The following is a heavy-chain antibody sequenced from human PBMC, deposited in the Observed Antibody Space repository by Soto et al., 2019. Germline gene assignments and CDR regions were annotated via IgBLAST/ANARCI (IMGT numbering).Heavy chain of an antibody. Sequence: SETLSLTCNVSGVAVSSGGYYWSWIRQHPGKGLEWIGYVYYSGSTYYNPSLRSRLTISIDTSTNQFSLKLGSVTAADTAVYYCASSSGYYGSGSSYYYFDSWGQGTLVTVSS. J-gene: IGHJ4*02. CDR3: ASSSGYYGSGSSYYYFDS. CDR2: VYYSGST. D-gene: IGHD3-10*01. CDR1: GVAVSSGGYY. V-gene: IGHV4-31*03.